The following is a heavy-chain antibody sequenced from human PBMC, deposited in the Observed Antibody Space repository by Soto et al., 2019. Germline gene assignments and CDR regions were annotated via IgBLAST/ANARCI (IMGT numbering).Heavy chain of an antibody. CDR2: IYPGDSDT. Sequence: PGESLKISCKGSGYSFTSYWIGWVRQMPGKGLEWMGIIYPGDSDTRYSPSFQGQVTISADKSISTAYLQWSSLKASDTAMYYCARRITYYYDSSGYSCVSQHYYGMYVWGQGTTVTVS. CDR3: ARRITYYYDSSGYSCVSQHYYGMYV. V-gene: IGHV5-51*01. CDR1: GYSFTSYW. J-gene: IGHJ6*02. D-gene: IGHD3-22*01.